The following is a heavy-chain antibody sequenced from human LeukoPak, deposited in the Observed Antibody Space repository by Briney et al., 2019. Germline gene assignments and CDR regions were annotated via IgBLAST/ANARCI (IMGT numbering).Heavy chain of an antibody. CDR2: ISGSGGST. CDR1: GFTFSSYA. J-gene: IGHJ6*03. D-gene: IGHD3-10*01. Sequence: PGGSLRLSCAASGFTFSSYAMSWVRQAPGKGLEWVSAISGSGGSTYYADSVKGRFTISRDNSKNTLYLQMNSLRAEDTAVYYCARSPSITMVRGVIYYYYYYMDVWGKGTTVTISS. V-gene: IGHV3-23*01. CDR3: ARSPSITMVRGVIYYYYYYMDV.